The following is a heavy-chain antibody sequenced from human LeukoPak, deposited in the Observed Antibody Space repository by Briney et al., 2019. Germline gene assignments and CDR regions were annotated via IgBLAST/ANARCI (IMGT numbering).Heavy chain of an antibody. CDR1: CGCITSNTHY. CDR2: IYYSGST. J-gene: IGHJ4*02. V-gene: IGHV4-39*01. D-gene: IGHD2-21*02. CDR3: ARGVGVTAIEYYFDY. Sequence: SETLSLTCAVSCGCITSNTHYWGWIRQPPGKGLEWIGSIYYSGSTYYNPSLQSRVTISVDTSKNQFSLRLSSVTAADTAVYYCARGVGVTAIEYYFDYWGLGTLVAVSS.